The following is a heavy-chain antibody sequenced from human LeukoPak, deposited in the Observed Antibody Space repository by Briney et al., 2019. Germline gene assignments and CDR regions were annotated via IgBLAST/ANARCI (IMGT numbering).Heavy chain of an antibody. CDR2: IIPIFGTA. J-gene: IGHJ4*02. CDR3: ARDRRFWSGYYTLYYFDY. V-gene: IGHV1-69*01. CDR1: GGTFSSSA. D-gene: IGHD3-3*01. Sequence: SVKVSCKASGGTFSSSAISWVRHAPGQGLEWMGVIIPIFGTANYAQKFQGRVTITADESTSTAYMELSSLRSEDTAVYYCARDRRFWSGYYTLYYFDYWGQGTVVTVSS.